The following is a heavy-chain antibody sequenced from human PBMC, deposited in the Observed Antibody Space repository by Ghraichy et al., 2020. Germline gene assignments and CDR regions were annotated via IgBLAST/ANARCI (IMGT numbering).Heavy chain of an antibody. CDR1: GGSISSSSYY. V-gene: IGHV4-39*02. CDR3: ARRMGGYYFEY. D-gene: IGHD3-16*01. Sequence: SETLSLTCTVSGGSISSSSYYWGWIRQPPGKVLEWVAIIYYSGTTYYNPPLKSRVIISVDTSKGHSSLRRSSVTAADTAVYYCARRMGGYYFEYWGQGTLVPVSS. CDR2: IYYSGTT. J-gene: IGHJ4*02.